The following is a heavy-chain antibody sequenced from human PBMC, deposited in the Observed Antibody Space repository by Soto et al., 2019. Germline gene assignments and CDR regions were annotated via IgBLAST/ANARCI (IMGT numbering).Heavy chain of an antibody. CDR1: GFTFSDNH. V-gene: IGHV3-7*01. J-gene: IGHJ4*02. Sequence: GGSLRLSCVGSGFTFSDNHMSWVRQAPGRGLEWVANINSDGSDNYYVDSVKGRFTISRDNARNSLYLQMNSLRVEDTAVYYCARLPRTLDSWGQGVLVTVSS. CDR2: INSDGSDN. CDR3: ARLPRTLDS.